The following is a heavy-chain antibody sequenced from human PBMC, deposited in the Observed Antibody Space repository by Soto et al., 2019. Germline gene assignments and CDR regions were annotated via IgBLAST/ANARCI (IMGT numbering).Heavy chain of an antibody. V-gene: IGHV3-23*01. Sequence: EVQLLESGGGLVQPGGSLRLSCAASGFTFSSYSMNWGRQAPGKGLEWVASVGGGGDHTFYADSVKGRFTISRDDSQSTLFRQMNSLRADDTAVYFCAKREPGLVGSPPMINYWGQGTLVTVSS. J-gene: IGHJ4*02. CDR2: VGGGGDHT. CDR1: GFTFSSYS. CDR3: AKREPGLVGSPPMINY. D-gene: IGHD3-16*01.